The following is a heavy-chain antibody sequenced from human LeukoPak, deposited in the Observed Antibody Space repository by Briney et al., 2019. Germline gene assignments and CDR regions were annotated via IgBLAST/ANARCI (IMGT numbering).Heavy chain of an antibody. J-gene: IGHJ4*02. CDR1: GFNFANHA. V-gene: IGHV3-23*01. CDR2: ISGGGDIT. CDR3: VREDTPATANY. D-gene: IGHD2-21*02. Sequence: GGSLRLSCAASGFNFANHAMSWVRQTSGKGLEWVSAISGGGDITYYADSVTGRFTISRDNSKDTLFLQMHSLRPGDTAVYYCVREDTPATANYWGQGTLVTISS.